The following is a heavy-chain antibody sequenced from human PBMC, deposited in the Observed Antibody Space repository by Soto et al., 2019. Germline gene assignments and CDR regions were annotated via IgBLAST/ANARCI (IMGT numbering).Heavy chain of an antibody. J-gene: IGHJ6*02. V-gene: IGHV3-23*01. CDR3: AKLVTIFGVDYCGMDV. CDR2: ISGSGGST. Sequence: QPGGSLRLFCAASGFTFSSYAMSWVRQAPGKGLEWVSAISGSGGSTYYADSVKGRFTISRDNSKNTLYLQMNSLRAEDTAVYYCAKLVTIFGVDYCGMDVWGQGTTVTVS. CDR1: GFTFSSYA. D-gene: IGHD3-3*01.